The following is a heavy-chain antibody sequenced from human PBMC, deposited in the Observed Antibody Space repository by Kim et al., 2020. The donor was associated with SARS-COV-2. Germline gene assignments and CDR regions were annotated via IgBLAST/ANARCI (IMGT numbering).Heavy chain of an antibody. J-gene: IGHJ6*02. D-gene: IGHD6-13*01. CDR1: GYSFTSYW. V-gene: IGHV5-51*01. Sequence: GESLKISCKGSGYSFTSYWIGWVRQMPGKGLEWMGIIYPGDSDTRYSPSFQGQVTISADKSISTAYLQWSSLKASDTAMYYCARKKGYSSSWENYYYYGMDVWGQGTTVTVSS. CDR3: ARKKGYSSSWENYYYYGMDV. CDR2: IYPGDSDT.